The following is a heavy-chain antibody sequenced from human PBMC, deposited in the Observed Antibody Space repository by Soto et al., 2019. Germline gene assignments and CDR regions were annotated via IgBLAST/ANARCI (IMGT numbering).Heavy chain of an antibody. CDR1: GFTFSSYW. V-gene: IGHV3-7*01. CDR2: IKQDGSEK. CDR3: ARDYYYYYYMDV. J-gene: IGHJ6*03. Sequence: GGSLRLSCAASGFTFSSYWMSWVRQAPGKGLEWVANIKQDGSEKYYVDSVKGRFTISRDNAKNSLYLQMSSLRAEDTAVYYCARDYYYYYYMDVWGKGNTVTAP.